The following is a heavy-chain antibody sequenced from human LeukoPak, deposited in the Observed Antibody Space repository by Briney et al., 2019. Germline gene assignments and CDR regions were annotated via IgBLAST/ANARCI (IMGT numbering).Heavy chain of an antibody. CDR1: TFSSYA. J-gene: IGHJ4*02. CDR2: IYYSGST. Sequence: TFSSYAMSWVRQAPGKGLEWIATIYYSGSTYYNPSLKSRVTISADTSKNQFSLKLSSVTAADTAVYYCARLTSGHFDYWGQGTLVTVSS. D-gene: IGHD3-10*01. CDR3: ARLTSGHFDY. V-gene: IGHV4-39*01.